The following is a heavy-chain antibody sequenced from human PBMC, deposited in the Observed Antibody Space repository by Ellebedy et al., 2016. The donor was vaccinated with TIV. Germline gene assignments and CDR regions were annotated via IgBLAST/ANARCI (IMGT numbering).Heavy chain of an antibody. D-gene: IGHD1-26*01. V-gene: IGHV3-43D*03. CDR1: GFTFDDYA. CDR2: ISWDGGST. Sequence: GGSLRLSCAASGFTFDDYAMHWVRQAPGKGLEWVSLISWDGGSTYYADSVKGRFTISRDNSKNSLVLQINSLRSEDTATYYCVKDRFSGYDGFDVWGQGTTVTVSS. J-gene: IGHJ6*02. CDR3: VKDRFSGYDGFDV.